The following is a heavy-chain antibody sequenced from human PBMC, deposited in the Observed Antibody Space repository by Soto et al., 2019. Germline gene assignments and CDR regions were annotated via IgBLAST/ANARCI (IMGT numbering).Heavy chain of an antibody. V-gene: IGHV4-59*01. Sequence: QVQLQESGPGLVKPSETLSLTCTVSGGSLSSYYWSWIRQPTGKGLEWIGYIYYSGSTNDNPSLKSRVTISGDTPKNQFSLKLGSVTAADTAVYYCAGRRVYSYGYGGWFDPWGQGTLVTVSS. CDR1: GGSLSSYY. D-gene: IGHD5-18*01. CDR3: AGRRVYSYGYGGWFDP. J-gene: IGHJ5*02. CDR2: IYYSGST.